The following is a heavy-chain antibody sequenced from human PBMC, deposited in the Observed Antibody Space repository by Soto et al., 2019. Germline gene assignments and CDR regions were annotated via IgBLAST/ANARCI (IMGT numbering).Heavy chain of an antibody. J-gene: IGHJ6*02. CDR1: GFTFSSYW. Sequence: GGSLRLSCAASGFTFSSYWMSWVRQAPGKGLEWVANIKQDGSEKYYVDSVKGRFTISRDNAKNSLYLQMNSLRAEDTAVYYCARDPNIVLVPASLRSYYYYYGMDVWGQGTTVTVSS. D-gene: IGHD2-2*01. CDR3: ARDPNIVLVPASLRSYYYYYGMDV. V-gene: IGHV3-7*01. CDR2: IKQDGSEK.